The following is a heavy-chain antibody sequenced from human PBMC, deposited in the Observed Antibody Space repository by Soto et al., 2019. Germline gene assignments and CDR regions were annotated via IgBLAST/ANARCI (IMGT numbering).Heavy chain of an antibody. Sequence: QVQLQESGPGLVKPSQNLSLTCTVSGGSISSGGYYWSWIRQHPGKGMQWIGYIYYSASTYYNPSLNRRVTVSGDTTKNLFALKLSSVAAADTAVYSGATSVGPWCQGTRGTVSS. CDR3: ATSVGP. J-gene: IGHJ5*02. CDR1: GGSISSGGYY. CDR2: IYYSAST. V-gene: IGHV4-31*03.